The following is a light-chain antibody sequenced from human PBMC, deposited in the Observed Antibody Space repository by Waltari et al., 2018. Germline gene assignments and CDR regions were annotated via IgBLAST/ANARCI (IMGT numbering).Light chain of an antibody. CDR1: QSITAH. V-gene: IGKV1-39*01. Sequence: DIQMTQAPSSLSASVGDRVTITCRASQSITAHLNWFQQQPGRAPKLLIYAASTLQSGDPSRVSGSGSGTDFTLTISSLQPEDFATYYCQQAKSFPHTFGGGTKVEMK. J-gene: IGKJ4*01. CDR2: AAS. CDR3: QQAKSFPHT.